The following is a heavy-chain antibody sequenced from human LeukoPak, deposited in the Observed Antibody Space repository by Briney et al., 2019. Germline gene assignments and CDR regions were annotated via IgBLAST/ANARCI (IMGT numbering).Heavy chain of an antibody. Sequence: SETLSLTCTVSGGSISRGGYYWSRIRQHPGKGLEWIGYIYYSGSTYYNPSLKSRVTISVDTSKNQFSLKLSSVTAADTAVYYCARQHSSGYHGFDYWGQGTLVTVSS. CDR2: IYYSGST. CDR3: ARQHSSGYHGFDY. V-gene: IGHV4-31*03. D-gene: IGHD3-22*01. J-gene: IGHJ4*02. CDR1: GGSISRGGYY.